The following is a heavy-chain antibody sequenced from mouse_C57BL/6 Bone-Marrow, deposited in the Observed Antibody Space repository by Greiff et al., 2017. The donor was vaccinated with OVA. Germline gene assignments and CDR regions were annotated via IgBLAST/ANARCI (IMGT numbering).Heavy chain of an antibody. Sequence: VQLQQSGAELVRPGASVTLSCKASGYTFTDYEMHWVKQTPVHGLEWIGAIDPETGGTAYNQKFKGKAILTAAKSSSTAYMALRSLTSEDSAVYYCTRSYSNYGDFDYWGQGTTLTVSS. V-gene: IGHV1-15*01. CDR1: GYTFTDYE. CDR3: TRSYSNYGDFDY. CDR2: IDPETGGT. D-gene: IGHD2-5*01. J-gene: IGHJ2*01.